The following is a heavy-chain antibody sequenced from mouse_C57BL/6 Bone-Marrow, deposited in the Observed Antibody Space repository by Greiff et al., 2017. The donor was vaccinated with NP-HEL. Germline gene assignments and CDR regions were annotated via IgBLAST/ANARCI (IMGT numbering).Heavy chain of an antibody. D-gene: IGHD2-3*01. Sequence: DVQLQESGGGLVKPGGSLKLSCAASGFTFSSYAMSWVRQTPEKRLEWVATISDGGSYTYYPDNVKGRFTISRDNAKNNLYLQMSHLKSEDTAMYYCARDRWLLFDYWGQGTTLTVSS. J-gene: IGHJ2*01. V-gene: IGHV5-4*01. CDR2: ISDGGSYT. CDR3: ARDRWLLFDY. CDR1: GFTFSSYA.